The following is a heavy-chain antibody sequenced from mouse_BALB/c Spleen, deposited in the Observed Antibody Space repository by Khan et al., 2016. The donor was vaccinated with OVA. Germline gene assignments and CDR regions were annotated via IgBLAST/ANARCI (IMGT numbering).Heavy chain of an antibody. D-gene: IGHD2-4*01. Sequence: QVQLKESGPGLVQPSQSLSITCTVSGFSLNNYSVHWVRQSPGKGLEWLGVIWSAGSTDYNAAFISRLTISKYNSRSQVFFKKNSLQPNDTAIYYCARRGYDYGRGALFAYWGQGTLVTVSA. V-gene: IGHV2-2*02. CDR2: IWSAGST. J-gene: IGHJ3*01. CDR1: GFSLNNYS. CDR3: ARRGYDYGRGALFAY.